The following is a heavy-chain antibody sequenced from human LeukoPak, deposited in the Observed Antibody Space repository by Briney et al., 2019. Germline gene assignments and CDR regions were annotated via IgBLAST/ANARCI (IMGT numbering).Heavy chain of an antibody. CDR3: ARDPRWLTPDCTSTSCYENYFDP. CDR2: IYHSGRA. CDR1: GYSISSGYQ. V-gene: IGHV4-38-2*02. J-gene: IGHJ5*02. Sequence: SETLSLTCAVSGYSISSGYQWAWIRPPPGNTLEWIGSIYHSGRAHYNPSLKSRVTISVDRSNNQFSLRLSSVTAADTAVYYCARDPRWLTPDCTSTSCYENYFDPWGQGTLVTVSS. D-gene: IGHD2-2*01.